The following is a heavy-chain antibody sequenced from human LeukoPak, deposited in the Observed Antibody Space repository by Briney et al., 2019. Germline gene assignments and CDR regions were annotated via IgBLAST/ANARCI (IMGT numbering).Heavy chain of an antibody. CDR3: ARDGDYYGSGRPYY. V-gene: IGHV3-11*04. Sequence: PGGSLRLSCAVSGFTFSDYYMSWIRQAPGKGLEWVSYIGRSGITIYYADSVKGRFTVSRDNSKNTLYLQMNSLRAEDTAVYYCARDGDYYGSGRPYYWGQGTLVTVSS. D-gene: IGHD3-10*01. CDR2: IGRSGITI. J-gene: IGHJ4*02. CDR1: GFTFSDYY.